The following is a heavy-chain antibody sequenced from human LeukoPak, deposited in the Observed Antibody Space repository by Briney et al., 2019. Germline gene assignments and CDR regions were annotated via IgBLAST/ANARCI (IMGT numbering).Heavy chain of an antibody. CDR3: AKDYGPLSSY. CDR1: GFTLSNAW. CDR2: IKSKTNGETR. Sequence: GGSLRLSCAASGFTLSNAWMNWVRQAPGKGLEWVGLIKSKTNGETRDYAAPVKGRFTISRDDSDNTLYLQMNSLKNEDTAVYYCAKDYGPLSSYWGQGTLATVSS. J-gene: IGHJ4*02. D-gene: IGHD4-17*01. V-gene: IGHV3-15*01.